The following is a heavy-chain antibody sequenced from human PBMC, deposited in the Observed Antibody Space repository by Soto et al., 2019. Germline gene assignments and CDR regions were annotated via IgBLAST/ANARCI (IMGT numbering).Heavy chain of an antibody. J-gene: IGHJ4*02. D-gene: IGHD1-26*01. CDR3: AKDGVGWPLDY. Sequence: PGGSLRLSCAASGFTFISYGMHWVRQAPGKGLEWVAVISYDGSNKYYADSVKGRFTISRDNSKNTLYLQMNSLRAEDTAVYYCAKDGVGWPLDYWGQGTLVTVSS. CDR2: ISYDGSNK. V-gene: IGHV3-30*18. CDR1: GFTFISYG.